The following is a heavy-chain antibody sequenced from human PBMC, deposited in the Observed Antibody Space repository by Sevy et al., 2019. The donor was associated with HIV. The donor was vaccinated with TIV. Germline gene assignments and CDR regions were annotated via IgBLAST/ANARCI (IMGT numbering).Heavy chain of an antibody. Sequence: GGSLRLSCAASGFSFSIYWMHWVRQVPGKGLVWVSRINSDGSSTTYADSVKGRFTFSRDNAKNTLFLQKNSLRVEDTAVYYCVREGVGGYSYGFDYWGQGTLVTVSS. V-gene: IGHV3-74*03. CDR2: INSDGSST. CDR3: VREGVGGYSYGFDY. J-gene: IGHJ4*02. D-gene: IGHD5-18*01. CDR1: GFSFSIYW.